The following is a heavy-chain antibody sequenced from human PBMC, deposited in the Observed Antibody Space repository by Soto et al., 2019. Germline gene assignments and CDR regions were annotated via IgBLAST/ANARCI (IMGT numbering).Heavy chain of an antibody. Sequence: SVKVSCKASGYTFTSYGISWVRQAPGQGLEWMGRIIPILGIANYAQKFQGRATITADKSTSTAYMELSSLRSEDTAVYYCARDSQLERRFYMDVWGKGTTVTVSS. CDR1: GYTFTSYG. J-gene: IGHJ6*03. CDR3: ARDSQLERRFYMDV. V-gene: IGHV1-69*04. CDR2: IIPILGIA. D-gene: IGHD1-1*01.